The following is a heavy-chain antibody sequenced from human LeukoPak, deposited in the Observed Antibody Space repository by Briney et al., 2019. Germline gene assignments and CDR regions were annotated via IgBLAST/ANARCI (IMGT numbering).Heavy chain of an antibody. Sequence: PGGSLRLSCAASGFTFSSYSMTWVRQAPGKGLEWVSYISSSSSTIYYADSVKGRFTISRDNAKNSLYLQMNSLRAEDTAVYYCASEVLLWFGGGPGPQDIWGQGTMVTVSS. V-gene: IGHV3-48*04. CDR2: ISSSSSTI. J-gene: IGHJ3*02. CDR3: ASEVLLWFGGGPGPQDI. D-gene: IGHD3-10*01. CDR1: GFTFSSYS.